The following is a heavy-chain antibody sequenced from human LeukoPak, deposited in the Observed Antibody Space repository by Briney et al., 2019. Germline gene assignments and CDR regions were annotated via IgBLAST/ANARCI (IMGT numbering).Heavy chain of an antibody. CDR3: ARDLRGTVAYFDY. Sequence: ASVKVSCKASGYTFSRYGITWVRQAPGQGLEWMGWISAYNGNTHYAQKLQGRVTMTTDTSTSTAYMELRSLRSDDTAVYYCARDLRGTVAYFDYWGQGTLVTVSS. D-gene: IGHD4-23*01. CDR1: GYTFSRYG. CDR2: ISAYNGNT. V-gene: IGHV1-18*01. J-gene: IGHJ4*02.